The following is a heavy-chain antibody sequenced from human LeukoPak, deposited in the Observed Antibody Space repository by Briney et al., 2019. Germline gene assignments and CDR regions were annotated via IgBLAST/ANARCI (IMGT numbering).Heavy chain of an antibody. V-gene: IGHV4-61*01. CDR2: IYYSGST. Sequence: SETLSLTCTVSGGSVSSGSYYWSWIRQPPGKGLEWIGYIYYSGSTNYNPSLKSRVTISVDTSKNQFSLKLSSVTAADTAVYYCARDRDGYYIDYWGQGTLVTVSS. CDR3: ARDRDGYYIDY. J-gene: IGHJ4*02. CDR1: GGSVSSGSYY. D-gene: IGHD3-3*01.